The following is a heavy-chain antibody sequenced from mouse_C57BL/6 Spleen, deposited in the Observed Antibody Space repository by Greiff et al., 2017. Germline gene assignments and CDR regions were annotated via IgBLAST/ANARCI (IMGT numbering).Heavy chain of an antibody. V-gene: IGHV1-55*01. D-gene: IGHD1-1*01. Sequence: QVHVKQPGAELVKPGASVKMSCKASGYTFTSYWITWVKQRPGQGLEWIGDIYPGSGSTNYNEKFKSKATLTVDTSSSTAYMQLSSLTSEDSAVYYCARPYYYGSSYEFAYWGQGTLVTVSA. CDR1: GYTFTSYW. CDR2: IYPGSGST. CDR3: ARPYYYGSSYEFAY. J-gene: IGHJ3*01.